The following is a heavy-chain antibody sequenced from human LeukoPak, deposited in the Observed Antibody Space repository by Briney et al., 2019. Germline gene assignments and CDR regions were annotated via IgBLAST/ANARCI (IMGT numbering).Heavy chain of an antibody. J-gene: IGHJ4*02. V-gene: IGHV4-39*07. CDR1: GGSISSSSYY. CDR2: MYSSGST. CDR3: ARGGSYTMVKNY. Sequence: PSETLSLTCTVSGGSISSSSYYWGWIRQPPGKGLEWIGSMYSSGSTYYNPSLKSRVTISVDTSKNQFSLKLTSVTAADTAVYYRARGGSYTMVKNYWGQGTLVTVSS. D-gene: IGHD1-26*01.